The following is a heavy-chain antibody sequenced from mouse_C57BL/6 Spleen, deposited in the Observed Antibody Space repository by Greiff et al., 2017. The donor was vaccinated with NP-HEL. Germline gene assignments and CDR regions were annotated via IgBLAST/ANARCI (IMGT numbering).Heavy chain of an antibody. CDR1: GYTFTSYW. Sequence: VQLQQPGAELVKPGASVKLSCKASGYTFTSYWMQWVKQRPGQGLEWIGEIDPSDSYTNYNQKFKGKATLTVDTSSSTAYMQLSSLTSEDSAVYYCARLGWGYWGQGTTLTVSS. V-gene: IGHV1-50*01. D-gene: IGHD1-1*02. CDR2: IDPSDSYT. CDR3: ARLGWGY. J-gene: IGHJ2*01.